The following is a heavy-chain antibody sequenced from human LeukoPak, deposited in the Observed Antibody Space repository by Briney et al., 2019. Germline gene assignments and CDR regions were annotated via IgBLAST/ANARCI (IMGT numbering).Heavy chain of an antibody. Sequence: GESLTISCKGSGYSFTSYWIGWVRQMPGKGLEWMGIIYPGDSDTRYSPSFQGQVTISADKSISTAYLQWSSLKASDTAMYYCAVNYDYGFTDDAFDIWGQGTMVTVSS. CDR2: IYPGDSDT. CDR1: GYSFTSYW. J-gene: IGHJ3*02. D-gene: IGHD4-17*01. V-gene: IGHV5-51*01. CDR3: AVNYDYGFTDDAFDI.